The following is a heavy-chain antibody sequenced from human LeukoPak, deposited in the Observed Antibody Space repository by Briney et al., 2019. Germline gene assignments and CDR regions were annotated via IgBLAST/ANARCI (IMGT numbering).Heavy chain of an antibody. J-gene: IGHJ4*02. CDR3: ARVSYYDSSGYYFLSYVDY. CDR2: ISNDGSNK. CDR1: GFTFSSYG. Sequence: PGGSLRLSCAASGFTFSSYGMHWVRQAPGKGLEWVAVISNDGSNKYYADSVKGRFTISRDNSKNTLYLQMNSLGAEDTAVYYCARVSYYDSSGYYFLSYVDYWGQGTLVTVSS. D-gene: IGHD3-22*01. V-gene: IGHV3-30*03.